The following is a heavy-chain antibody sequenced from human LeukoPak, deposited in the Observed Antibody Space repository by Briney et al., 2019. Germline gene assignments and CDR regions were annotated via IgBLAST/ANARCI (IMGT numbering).Heavy chain of an antibody. D-gene: IGHD6-13*01. J-gene: IGHJ3*02. Sequence: GRSLRLSCVASGFTFSRHDMNWVRQAPGKGLEWVAVTSYDGSNKYYADSVKGRFTISRDNSKNTLYLQMNSLRTEDTAVYYCAKGVSSSWSNDAFDIWGQGTMVTVSS. V-gene: IGHV3-30*18. CDR2: TSYDGSNK. CDR1: GFTFSRHD. CDR3: AKGVSSSWSNDAFDI.